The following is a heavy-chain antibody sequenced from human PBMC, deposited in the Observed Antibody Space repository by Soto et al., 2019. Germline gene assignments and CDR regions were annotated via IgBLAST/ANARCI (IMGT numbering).Heavy chain of an antibody. D-gene: IGHD5-12*01. Sequence: SETLSLTCTVSGPSISGFYWSWIRQPPGKGLEWIGYIYYSGSTNYNPSLKSRVTISVDTSKNQFFLKLSSVTAADTAVYYCARGNGYNIYWGQGTLVTVS. CDR1: GPSISGFY. CDR2: IYYSGST. CDR3: ARGNGYNIY. J-gene: IGHJ4*02. V-gene: IGHV4-59*01.